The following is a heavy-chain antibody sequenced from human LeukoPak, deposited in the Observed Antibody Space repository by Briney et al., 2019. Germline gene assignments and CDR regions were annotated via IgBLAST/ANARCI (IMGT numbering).Heavy chain of an antibody. V-gene: IGHV4-39*01. CDR2: VYYSGNT. J-gene: IGHJ4*02. CDR1: GDSINSTTYY. D-gene: IGHD3-22*01. CDR3: ARHGPNYYYDSGYYFDY. Sequence: SETLSLTCTVSGDSINSTTYYWGWIRQSPGKGLEWIGSVYYSGNTYYNPSLKSRLTMSVDTSKNQFSLKLSSVTAADTAVYYCARHGPNYYYDSGYYFDYWGQGTLVTVSS.